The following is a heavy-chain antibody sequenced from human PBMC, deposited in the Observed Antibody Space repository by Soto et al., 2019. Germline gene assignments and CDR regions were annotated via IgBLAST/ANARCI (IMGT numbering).Heavy chain of an antibody. V-gene: IGHV3-30-3*01. Sequence: QVQLVESGGGVVQPGRSLRLSCAASGFTFSSYAMHWVRQAPGKGLEWVAVISYDGSNEYYADSVKGRFTISRDNSKNTLYLQMNSLRAEDTAVYYCARENTGVFDYWGQGTLVTVSS. CDR2: ISYDGSNE. CDR1: GFTFSSYA. J-gene: IGHJ4*02. D-gene: IGHD2-8*02. CDR3: ARENTGVFDY.